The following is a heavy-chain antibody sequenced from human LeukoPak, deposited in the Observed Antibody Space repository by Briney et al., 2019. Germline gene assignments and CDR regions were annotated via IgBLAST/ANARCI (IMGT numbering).Heavy chain of an antibody. CDR2: ISSSSSYI. D-gene: IGHD6-13*01. V-gene: IGHV3-21*04. CDR1: GFTFSSYS. Sequence: PGGSLRLSCAASGFTFSSYSMNWVRQAPGKGLEWVSSISSSSSYIYYADSVKGRFTISRDNAKNSLYLQMNSLRAEDTALYYCAKDKSIAAAGIDYWGQGTLVTVSS. CDR3: AKDKSIAAAGIDY. J-gene: IGHJ4*02.